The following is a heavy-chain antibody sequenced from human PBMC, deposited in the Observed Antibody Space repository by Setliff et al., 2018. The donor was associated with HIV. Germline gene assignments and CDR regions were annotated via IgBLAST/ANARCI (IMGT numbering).Heavy chain of an antibody. CDR3: ARAVPAFDWLRWGAFDI. V-gene: IGHV4-30-4*08. J-gene: IGHJ3*02. Sequence: SETLSLTCTVSGGSISSDDYYWSWIRQPPGKGLEWIGYIYYSGSSYYNPSLMSRLSISVDTSKNHFSLKLNSVTASDTAVYYCARAVPAFDWLRWGAFDIWGQGTMVTVSS. D-gene: IGHD3-9*01. CDR1: GGSISSDDYY. CDR2: IYYSGSS.